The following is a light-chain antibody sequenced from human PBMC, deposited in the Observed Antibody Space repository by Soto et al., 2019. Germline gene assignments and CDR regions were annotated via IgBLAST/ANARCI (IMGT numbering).Light chain of an antibody. Sequence: DIQMTQSPSTLSASVGDRVTITCRASQSISSWLAWYQQKPGKAPKLLIYDASSLESGVPSRFSGSGSGTEFTLTISILQPDDFAAYCCQQYNSYFMYTFGQGTQREIK. J-gene: IGKJ2*01. CDR1: QSISSW. CDR3: QQYNSYFMYT. V-gene: IGKV1-5*01. CDR2: DAS.